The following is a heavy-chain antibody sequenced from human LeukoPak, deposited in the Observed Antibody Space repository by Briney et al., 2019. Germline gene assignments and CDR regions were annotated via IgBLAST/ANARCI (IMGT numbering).Heavy chain of an antibody. J-gene: IGHJ4*02. D-gene: IGHD4-17*01. CDR1: GFTVSSNS. CDR3: ATYSTVTPGGRVFEY. V-gene: IGHV3-53*01. Sequence: PGGSLRLSCTVSGFTVSSNSMGWVRQAPGKGLEWVSFIYSGGSTQYSDSVKGRFTISRDNAKNSLYLQMNSLRAEDTAVYYCATYSTVTPGGRVFEYWGQGTLVTVSS. CDR2: IYSGGST.